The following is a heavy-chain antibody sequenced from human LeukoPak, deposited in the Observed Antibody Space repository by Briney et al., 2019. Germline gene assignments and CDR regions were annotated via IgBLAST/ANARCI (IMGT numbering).Heavy chain of an antibody. D-gene: IGHD5-24*01. V-gene: IGHV4-61*02. CDR1: GGSISSGSYY. CDR3: ARGERWLQSSDY. J-gene: IGHJ4*02. Sequence: SETLSLTCPVSGGSISSGSYYWSWIRQPAGKGLEWIGRIYTSGSTNYNPSLKSRVTISVDTSKNQFSLKLSSATAADTAVYYCARGERWLQSSDYWGQGTLVTVSS. CDR2: IYTSGST.